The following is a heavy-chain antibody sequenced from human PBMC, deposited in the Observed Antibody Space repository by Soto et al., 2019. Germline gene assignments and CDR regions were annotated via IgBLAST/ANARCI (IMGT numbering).Heavy chain of an antibody. CDR1: GASISSGGYS. Sequence: SETLSLTCAVSGASISSGGYSWSWIRQPPGRGLEWIGHVFHSETTYYNPSLKSRVTMSVDSSKNQFSLKLTSVTAADTAVYYCARGGQQFLDYWGQGTLVTVSS. D-gene: IGHD4-4*01. CDR2: VFHSETT. CDR3: ARGGQQFLDY. V-gene: IGHV4-30-2*01. J-gene: IGHJ4*02.